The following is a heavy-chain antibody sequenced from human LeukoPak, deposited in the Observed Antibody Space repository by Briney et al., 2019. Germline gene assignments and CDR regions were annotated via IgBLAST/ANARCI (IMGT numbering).Heavy chain of an antibody. V-gene: IGHV4-59*01. J-gene: IGHJ4*02. CDR2: IYYSGST. Sequence: SETLSLTCTVSGNSFGDYYWSWIRQPPGKGLEWIGYIYYSGSTNYNPSLKSRVTISVDTSKNQFSLKLSSVTAADTAVYYCARHTTGYSSYLNFDYWGQGTLVTVSS. D-gene: IGHD6-13*01. CDR3: ARHTTGYSSYLNFDY. CDR1: GNSFGDYY.